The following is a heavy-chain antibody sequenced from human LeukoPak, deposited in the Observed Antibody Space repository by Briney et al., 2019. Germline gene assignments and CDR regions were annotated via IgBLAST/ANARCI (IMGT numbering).Heavy chain of an antibody. J-gene: IGHJ4*02. Sequence: GGSLRLSCAASGFTFSTYSMNWVRQAPGKGLEWVSKISSNSGTIYYADSVKGRFTISRDNAKNSLYLLMNSLRDEDTAVYYCARSSARDFDFWGQGTLVTVSS. CDR2: ISSNSGTI. CDR1: GFTFSTYS. V-gene: IGHV3-48*02. CDR3: ARSSARDFDF.